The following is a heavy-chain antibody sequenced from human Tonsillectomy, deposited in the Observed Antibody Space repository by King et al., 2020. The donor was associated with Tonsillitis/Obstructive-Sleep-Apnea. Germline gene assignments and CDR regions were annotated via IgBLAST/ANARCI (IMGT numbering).Heavy chain of an antibody. CDR3: ARGFCSSTRCYGEGRDWVDL. CDR2: ISPYNGNT. V-gene: IGHV1-18*01. J-gene: IGHJ5*02. CDR1: GYTFSSYG. Sequence: VQLVESGVDVKKPGASVRVSCKASGYTFSSYGIYWVRQAPGQGLEWMGWISPYNGNTNYAQKFQGRVTMTTDTSTSTAYMELRSLRSDDTAVYYCARGFCSSTRCYGEGRDWVDLWGQGTLVTVSS. D-gene: IGHD2-2*01.